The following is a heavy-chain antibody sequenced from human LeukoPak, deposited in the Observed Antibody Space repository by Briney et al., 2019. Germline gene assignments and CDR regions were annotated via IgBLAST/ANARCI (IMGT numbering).Heavy chain of an antibody. D-gene: IGHD4-17*01. CDR3: ARGKRGFGDPYSFFDY. J-gene: IGHJ4*02. CDR1: GFTFIDYW. V-gene: IGHV3-74*01. CDR2: INRDGRSA. Sequence: PGGSLRLSCRASGFTFIDYWMHWVRQAPGEGLVWVSRINRDGRSAGYADFVKGRFTISRDNAKNTLSMQMDKTRVENTAIYYCARGKRGFGDPYSFFDYWGQGALVTVSS.